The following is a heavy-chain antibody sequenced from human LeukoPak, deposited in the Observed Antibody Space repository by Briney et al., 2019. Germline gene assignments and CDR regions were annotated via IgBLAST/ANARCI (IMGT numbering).Heavy chain of an antibody. CDR2: VSYSGGTT. D-gene: IGHD3-10*01. V-gene: IGHV3-23*01. CDR3: AKKRPGVGPYGH. CDR1: GFTFSSYA. J-gene: IGHJ4*02. Sequence: GGSLRLSCAASGFTFSSYAMSWVRQAPGKGLEWVSTVSYSGGTTYYADSVKGRFTLSRDSSKNTVYLQMNSLRAEDTAVYYCAKKRPGVGPYGHWGQGTLVTVSS.